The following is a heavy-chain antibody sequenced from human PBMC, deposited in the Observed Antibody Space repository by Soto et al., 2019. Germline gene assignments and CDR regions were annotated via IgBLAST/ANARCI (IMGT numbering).Heavy chain of an antibody. V-gene: IGHV3-23*01. CDR2: ISGSGSNT. J-gene: IGHJ4*01. D-gene: IGHD3-9*01. CDR1: GFTFSTYA. Sequence: HPGGSLRLSCAASGFTFSTYAMNWVRQAPGRELEWVSSISGSGSNTYYADSVKGRFTISRDNSKNTLSLQMSSLRAEDTAVYYCEKAAHIYFFAHWGHGALVTVSS. CDR3: EKAAHIYFFAH.